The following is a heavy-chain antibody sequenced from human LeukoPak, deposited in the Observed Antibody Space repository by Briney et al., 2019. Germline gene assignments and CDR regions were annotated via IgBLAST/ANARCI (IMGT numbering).Heavy chain of an antibody. V-gene: IGHV1-69*01. D-gene: IGHD6-19*01. J-gene: IGHJ4*02. CDR2: IIPIFGTA. CDR1: GGTFSSYA. Sequence: ASVKVSCKASGGTFSSYAISWVRQAPGQGLEWMGGIIPIFGTANYAQKFQGRVTITADESTSTAYMELSSLRSEDTAVYYCAKAGLFYSSGWHTLFDYWGQGTLVTVSS. CDR3: AKAGLFYSSGWHTLFDY.